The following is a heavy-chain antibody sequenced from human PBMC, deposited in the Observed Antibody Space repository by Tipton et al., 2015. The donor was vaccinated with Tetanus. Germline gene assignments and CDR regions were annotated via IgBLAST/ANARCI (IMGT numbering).Heavy chain of an antibody. CDR3: ARHRRNYGSETYFDTRDGFDI. D-gene: IGHD3-10*01. Sequence: QLVQSGAEVKKPGESLKISCKASGYSFTSYWIGWVRQMPGKGLEWMGIIYPDDSDTRYRPSFQGQVTISADKSISTAYLQWSSLKASDSAIYYCARHRRNYGSETYFDTRDGFDIWGQGTLVAVSS. J-gene: IGHJ3*02. V-gene: IGHV5-51*01. CDR1: GYSFTSYW. CDR2: IYPDDSDT.